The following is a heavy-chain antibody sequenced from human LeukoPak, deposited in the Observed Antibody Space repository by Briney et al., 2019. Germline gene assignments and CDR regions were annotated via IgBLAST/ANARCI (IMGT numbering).Heavy chain of an antibody. CDR2: INANGGST. Sequence: EASVKVSCKASGYTFSNHWMHWVRQVPGQGLEWMGVINANGGSTIYAQKFQGRITLTRDMSTTSVYMEVTSLRSEDTAVYYCARDHSGKWGLFSGWWFDPWGQGTLVTVSS. V-gene: IGHV1-46*01. D-gene: IGHD3-10*01. J-gene: IGHJ5*02. CDR1: GYTFSNHW. CDR3: ARDHSGKWGLFSGWWFDP.